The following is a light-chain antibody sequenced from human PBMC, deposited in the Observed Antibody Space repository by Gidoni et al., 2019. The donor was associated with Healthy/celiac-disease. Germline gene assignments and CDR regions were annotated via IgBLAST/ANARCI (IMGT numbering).Light chain of an antibody. J-gene: IGKJ1*01. CDR3: QQYKNWPPWT. CDR2: GAS. Sequence: IVMTQSPATLSVSPGERATLSCRASQSVNSNLAWYQQKPGQAPRLLIYGASTRATGIPARFRGSGSGTEFTLTISSLQSEDFAVYYCQQYKNWPPWTFXXXTKVEIK. CDR1: QSVNSN. V-gene: IGKV3-15*01.